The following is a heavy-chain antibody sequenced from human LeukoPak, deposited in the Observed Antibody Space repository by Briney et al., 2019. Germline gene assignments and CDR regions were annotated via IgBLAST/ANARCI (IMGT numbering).Heavy chain of an antibody. J-gene: IGHJ4*02. V-gene: IGHV4-59*08. CDR2: IYYNGAT. D-gene: IGHD6-19*01. Sequence: SETLSLTCTVSGGSISSDYWTWIRQPPTKGLAWIGYIYYNGATSYNPSLKSRVTMSVDTSKKHFSLKMTSVTAADTAVYYCARYGGSGWVIDNWGQGTLVTVSS. CDR1: GGSISSDY. CDR3: ARYGGSGWVIDN.